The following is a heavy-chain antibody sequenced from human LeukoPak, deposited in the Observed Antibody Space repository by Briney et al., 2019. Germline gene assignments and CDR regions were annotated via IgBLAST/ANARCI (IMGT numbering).Heavy chain of an antibody. CDR2: TYYGSKWYN. J-gene: IGHJ6*03. D-gene: IGHD3-10*01. Sequence: SQTLSLTCAISGDSVSSNSAAWNWIRQSPSRGLEWLGRTYYGSKWYNDYAVSVKSRITINPDTSKNQFSLQLNSVTPEDTAVYYCARGYYYGSAYYYYYMDVWGKGTTVTVSS. CDR3: ARGYYYGSAYYYYYMDV. CDR1: GDSVSSNSAA. V-gene: IGHV6-1*01.